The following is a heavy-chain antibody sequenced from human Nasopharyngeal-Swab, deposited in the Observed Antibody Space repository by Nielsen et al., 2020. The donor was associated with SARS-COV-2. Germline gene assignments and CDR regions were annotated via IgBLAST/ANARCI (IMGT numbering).Heavy chain of an antibody. CDR1: GFTFSSYW. CDR2: IKQDGSEK. J-gene: IGHJ6*02. CDR3: ARVGTGYGMDV. Sequence: GESLKISCAASGFTFSSYWMSWVRQAPGKGLEWVANIKQDGSEKYYVDSVKGRFTISRDNAKNSLYLQMNSLRAEDTAVYYCARVGTGYGMDVWGQGTTATVSS. D-gene: IGHD6-13*01. V-gene: IGHV3-7*01.